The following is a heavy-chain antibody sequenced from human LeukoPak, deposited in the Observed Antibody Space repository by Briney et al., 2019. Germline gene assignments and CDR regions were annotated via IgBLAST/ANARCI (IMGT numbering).Heavy chain of an antibody. D-gene: IGHD6-13*01. CDR3: AKDSAAAGVNWFDP. CDR2: ISWNSGSI. V-gene: IGHV3-9*01. CDR1: GFTFDDYA. J-gene: IGHJ5*02. Sequence: GGSLRLSCAASGFTFDDYAVHWVRQAPGKGLEWVSGISWNSGSIGYADSVKGRFTISRDNAKNSLYLQMNSLRAEDTALYYCAKDSAAAGVNWFDPWGQGTLVTVSS.